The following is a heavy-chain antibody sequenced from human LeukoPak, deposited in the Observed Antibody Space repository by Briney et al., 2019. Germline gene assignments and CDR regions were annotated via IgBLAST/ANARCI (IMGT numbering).Heavy chain of an antibody. CDR3: ATGRGYYFHY. V-gene: IGHV1-24*01. J-gene: IGHJ4*02. CDR1: GYTLSELS. CDR2: FDPEDGET. Sequence: ASVKVSCKVSGYTLSELSMHWVRQVPGKGLEWMGGFDPEDGETVYAETFQARVTMTEDTSTDTAHMELSNVTSGDTAIYYCATGRGYYFHYWGQGTLVIASS.